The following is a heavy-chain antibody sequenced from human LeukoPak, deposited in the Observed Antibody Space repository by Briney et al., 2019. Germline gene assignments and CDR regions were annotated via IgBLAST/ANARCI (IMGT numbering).Heavy chain of an antibody. V-gene: IGHV4-31*03. CDR1: GASISSGGYY. CDR3: ASSPINNYGSSHSLDAFDI. Sequence: SETLSLTCTVSGASISSGGYYWSWIRQHPGKGLEWIGYNYYSGSTYYNPSLRSRVTISLDTSKNQFSLKLSSVTAADTAVYYSASSPINNYGSSHSLDAFDIWGQGTMVTVSS. D-gene: IGHD5-24*01. CDR2: NYYSGST. J-gene: IGHJ3*02.